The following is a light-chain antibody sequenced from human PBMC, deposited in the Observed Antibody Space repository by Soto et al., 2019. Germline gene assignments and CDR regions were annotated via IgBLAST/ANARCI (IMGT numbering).Light chain of an antibody. CDR1: QSVSSY. V-gene: IGKV3-20*01. CDR2: GAS. J-gene: IGKJ5*01. Sequence: EIVLTQSPATLSLSPWERATLSCRASQSVSSYLAWYQQKPGQAPRLLIYGASTRATGIPDRFSGSGSATDFTLTISRLEPEDSAVYYCQHYDSSPPYTFGQGTRLEIK. CDR3: QHYDSSPPYT.